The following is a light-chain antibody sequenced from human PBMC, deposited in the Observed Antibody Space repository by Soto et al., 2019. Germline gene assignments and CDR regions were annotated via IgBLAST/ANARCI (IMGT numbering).Light chain of an antibody. CDR2: DAS. CDR3: QQYNNWPRT. J-gene: IGKJ2*01. Sequence: EIVMTQSPVTLSVSPGERATLSCRASQSVRSDLAWYQHEPGQAPRLLIYDASTRATGFPARFRGSGSGTEFTLTISSLQSEDFAVYYCQQYNNWPRTFGQGTKLEIK. CDR1: QSVRSD. V-gene: IGKV3-15*01.